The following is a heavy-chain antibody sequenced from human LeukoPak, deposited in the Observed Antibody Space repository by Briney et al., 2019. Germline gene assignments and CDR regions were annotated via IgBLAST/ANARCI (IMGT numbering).Heavy chain of an antibody. CDR2: ISGSGGST. D-gene: IGHD3-22*01. CDR1: GFTFSSYA. CDR3: ARQGGYYYESSASYYFDY. J-gene: IGHJ4*02. Sequence: PGGSLRLSCAASGFTFSSYAMSWVRQAPGKGLEWVSAISGSGGSTYYADSVKGRFTISRDNSKNTLYLQMNSLRAEDTAIYYCARQGGYYYESSASYYFDYWGQGTLVTVSS. V-gene: IGHV3-23*01.